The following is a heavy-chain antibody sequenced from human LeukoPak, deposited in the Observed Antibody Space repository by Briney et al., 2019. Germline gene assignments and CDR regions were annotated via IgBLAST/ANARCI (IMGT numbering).Heavy chain of an antibody. J-gene: IGHJ4*02. D-gene: IGHD6-19*01. CDR2: ISASGGTT. CDR1: GFSFSSFA. CDR3: AKDGRGSHSGGSYFDY. Sequence: PGGSLRLSCAASGFSFSSFAMSWVRQAPGKGLEWVSSISASGGTTYYADSVKGRFTISRDNSKNTLYLQMNSLRAEDTAVYYCAKDGRGSHSGGSYFDYWGQGTLVTVSA. V-gene: IGHV3-23*01.